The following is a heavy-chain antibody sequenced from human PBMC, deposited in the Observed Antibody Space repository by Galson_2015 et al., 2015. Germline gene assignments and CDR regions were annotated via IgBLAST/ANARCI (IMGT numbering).Heavy chain of an antibody. Sequence: SLRLSCAASGFTLNTYAMIWVRQAPGKGLEWVSTISGSGAATYYADSVRGQFTISRDNPKNTLYLQMNSLRAEGTAVYHCAKLAGSTGWPDQVDYWGQGTLVTVSS. D-gene: IGHD6-19*01. V-gene: IGHV3-23*01. CDR2: ISGSGAAT. CDR1: GFTLNTYA. CDR3: AKLAGSTGWPDQVDY. J-gene: IGHJ4*02.